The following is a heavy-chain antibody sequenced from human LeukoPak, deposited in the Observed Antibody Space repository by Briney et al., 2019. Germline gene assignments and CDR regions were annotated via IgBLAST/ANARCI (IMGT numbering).Heavy chain of an antibody. Sequence: SQTLSLTCTVSGGSISSGGFYWSWIRQPAGKGLEWIGRIYISGSTNYNPSLQSRVTISVDTSKNQFSLKLRSVTAADTAVYYCARNTSFGVVIIDWGQGTLVTVSS. CDR3: ARNTSFGVVIID. D-gene: IGHD3-3*01. CDR2: IYISGST. J-gene: IGHJ4*02. V-gene: IGHV4-61*02. CDR1: GGSISSGGFY.